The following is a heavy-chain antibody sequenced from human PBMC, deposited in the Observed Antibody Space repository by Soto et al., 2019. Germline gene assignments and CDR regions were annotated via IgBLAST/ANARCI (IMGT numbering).Heavy chain of an antibody. Sequence: GASVKVSCKASGGTFSSYAISWVRQAPGQGLEWMGGIIPIFGTANYAQKFQGRVTITADESTSTAYMELSSLRSEDTAVYYCAVTVTTPYYYYGMDVWGQGTTVTVSS. CDR2: IIPIFGTA. J-gene: IGHJ6*02. D-gene: IGHD4-17*01. V-gene: IGHV1-69*13. CDR3: AVTVTTPYYYYGMDV. CDR1: GGTFSSYA.